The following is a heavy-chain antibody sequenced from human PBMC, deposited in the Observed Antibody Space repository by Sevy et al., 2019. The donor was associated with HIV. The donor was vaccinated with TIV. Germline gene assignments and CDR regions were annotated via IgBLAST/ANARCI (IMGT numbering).Heavy chain of an antibody. CDR3: ARGSRFRALVYAFDF. D-gene: IGHD3-10*01. J-gene: IGHJ3*01. CDR1: GFTFKNYW. Sequence: GGSLRLSCAASGFTFKNYWMHWVRQAPGKGLVWVSRINSDGSSTDYADSVKGRFTISRDSANNTLYLQMNSLRPEDTAVYYCARGSRFRALVYAFDFWGQGTMVTVSS. V-gene: IGHV3-74*01. CDR2: INSDGSST.